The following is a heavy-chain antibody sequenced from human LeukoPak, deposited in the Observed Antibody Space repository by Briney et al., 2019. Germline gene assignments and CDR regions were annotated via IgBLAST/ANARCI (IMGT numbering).Heavy chain of an antibody. CDR3: ARDSGLAYCGGDCYSNAFDI. V-gene: IGHV4-59*01. D-gene: IGHD2-21*02. J-gene: IGHJ3*02. CDR1: GGSISSYY. Sequence: PSETLSLTCTVSGGSISSYYWSWIRQPPGKGQEWIGYIYYSASTNYNPSLKSRVTISVDTSKNQFSLKLSSVTAADTAVYYCARDSGLAYCGGDCYSNAFDIWGQGTMVTVSS. CDR2: IYYSAST.